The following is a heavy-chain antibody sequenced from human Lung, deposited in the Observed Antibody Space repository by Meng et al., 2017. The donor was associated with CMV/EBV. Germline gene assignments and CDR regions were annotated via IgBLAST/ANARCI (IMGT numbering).Heavy chain of an antibody. J-gene: IGHJ4*02. CDR2: IYSDGST. V-gene: IGHV3-53*01. CDR1: GFTVSSNY. Sequence: GGSLRPSCTAYGFTVSSNYMSWVRQAPGKGLGWVSVIYSDGSTYYADSVKGRFTISRDNSKNTLYLQINSLRAEDTAVYNCARIVVPAAINYWGQRTLVTVSS. D-gene: IGHD2-2*02. CDR3: ARIVVPAAINY.